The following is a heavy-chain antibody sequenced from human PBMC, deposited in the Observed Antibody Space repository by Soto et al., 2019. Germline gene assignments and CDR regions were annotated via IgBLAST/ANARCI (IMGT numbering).Heavy chain of an antibody. V-gene: IGHV4-59*01. Sequence: SETLSLTCTVSGGSISSYYWSWIRQPPGKGLEWIGYIYYSGSTNYNPSLKSRFTISVDTSKNPFSLKLSSVTAADTAVYYCARVAEADASMDVWGKGTTVTVSS. CDR3: ARVAEADASMDV. CDR2: IYYSGST. D-gene: IGHD6-19*01. J-gene: IGHJ6*03. CDR1: GGSISSYY.